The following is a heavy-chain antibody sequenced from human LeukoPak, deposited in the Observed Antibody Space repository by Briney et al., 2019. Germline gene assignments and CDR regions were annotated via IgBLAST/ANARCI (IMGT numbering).Heavy chain of an antibody. J-gene: IGHJ3*02. CDR3: AKDRKYSGVYPNDAFDI. D-gene: IGHD1-26*01. V-gene: IGHV3-23*01. CDR2: ISGSGGST. CDR1: GFTFSSYA. Sequence: PGGSLRLSCAASGFTFSSYAMSWVRQAPGKGLEWVSAISGSGGSTYYADSVKGRLTISRDNSKNTLYLQMNSLRAEDTAVYYCAKDRKYSGVYPNDAFDIWGQGTMVTVSS.